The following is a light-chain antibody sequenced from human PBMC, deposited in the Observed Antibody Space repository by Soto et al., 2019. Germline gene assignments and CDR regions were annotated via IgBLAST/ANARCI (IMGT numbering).Light chain of an antibody. CDR3: QQYGSSPKT. V-gene: IGKV3-20*01. CDR1: QSVSSSY. J-gene: IGKJ1*01. Sequence: EIVLTQSPGTLSLSLGERATLSCRASQSVSSSYLAWYQQKPGQAPRLLIYGASCRATGIPDRFSGSGSGTDFTLTISRLEPEDFAVYYCQQYGSSPKTFGQGTKVDIK. CDR2: GAS.